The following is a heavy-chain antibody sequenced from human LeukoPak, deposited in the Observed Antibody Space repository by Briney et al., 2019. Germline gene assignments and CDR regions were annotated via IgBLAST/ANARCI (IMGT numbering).Heavy chain of an antibody. J-gene: IGHJ4*02. Sequence: VASVMVSCKASGYTFTGYYMHWVRQAPGQGLEWMGWINPNSGGTNYAQKFQGRVTMTRDTSISTAYMELSRLRSDDTAVYYCARDKGQYQLLYGGNFDYWGQGTLVTVSS. D-gene: IGHD2-2*02. CDR2: INPNSGGT. CDR1: GYTFTGYY. V-gene: IGHV1-2*02. CDR3: ARDKGQYQLLYGGNFDY.